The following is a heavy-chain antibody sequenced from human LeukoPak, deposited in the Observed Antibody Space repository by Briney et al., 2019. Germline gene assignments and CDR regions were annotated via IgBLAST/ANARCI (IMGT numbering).Heavy chain of an antibody. CDR3: ARGSGSYSIAFDI. CDR1: GGSISSGSYY. V-gene: IGHV4-61*02. J-gene: IGHJ3*02. Sequence: SETLSLTCTVSGGSISSGSYYWSWIRQPAGKGLEWIGRIYTSGSANYNPSLKSRVTISVDTSKNQFSLKLSSVTAADTAVYYCARGSGSYSIAFDIWGQGTMVTVSS. CDR2: IYTSGSA. D-gene: IGHD1-26*01.